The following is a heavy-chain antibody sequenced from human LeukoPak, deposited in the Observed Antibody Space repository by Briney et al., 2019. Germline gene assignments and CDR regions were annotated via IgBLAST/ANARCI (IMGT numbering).Heavy chain of an antibody. V-gene: IGHV1-69*13. CDR3: ARDRDPFRAVAGTWLFDP. D-gene: IGHD6-19*01. CDR2: IIPICGTA. J-gene: IGHJ5*02. CDR1: GGTFSSYA. Sequence: ASVKLSCTASGGTFSSYAISWVRQAPGQGLEWMGGIIPICGTANYAQKFQGRVTITADESTSTVYMELSRLRSEDTAVYYCARDRDPFRAVAGTWLFDPWGQGTLVTVSS.